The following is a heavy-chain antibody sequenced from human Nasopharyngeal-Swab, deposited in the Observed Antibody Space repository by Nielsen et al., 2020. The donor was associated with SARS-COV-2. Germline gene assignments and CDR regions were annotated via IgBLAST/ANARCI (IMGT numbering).Heavy chain of an antibody. CDR3: ARDTWDV. D-gene: IGHD2/OR15-2a*01. Sequence: ASVKVSCKASGYTFSKYAINWVRQVPGQGLEWMGWINTNAGTATYVQGFTGRFVFSLDTSVSTAYLQIDSLRTEDSAVFYCARDTWDVWGQGTTVTVSS. CDR2: INTNAGTA. J-gene: IGHJ6*02. CDR1: GYTFSKYA. V-gene: IGHV7-4-1*01.